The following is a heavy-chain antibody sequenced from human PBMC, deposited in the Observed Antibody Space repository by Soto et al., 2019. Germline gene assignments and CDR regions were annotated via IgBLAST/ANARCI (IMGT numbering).Heavy chain of an antibody. CDR2: INPSGGST. Sequence: ASVKVSCKASGYTFTSYYMHWVRQAPGQGLEWMGIINPSGGSTSYAQKFQGRVTMTRDTSTSTVYMELSSLRSEDTAVYYCASDSHFDHCSGGSCYFDDYWGQGTLVTVSS. V-gene: IGHV1-46*01. CDR3: ASDSHFDHCSGGSCYFDDY. D-gene: IGHD2-15*01. CDR1: GYTFTSYY. J-gene: IGHJ4*02.